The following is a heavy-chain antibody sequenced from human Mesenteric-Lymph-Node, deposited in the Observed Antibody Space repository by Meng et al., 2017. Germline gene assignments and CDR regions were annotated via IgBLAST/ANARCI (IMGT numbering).Heavy chain of an antibody. J-gene: IGHJ6*02. D-gene: IGHD2-21*01. CDR3: ASRRAVVWPYGMDV. CDR2: IYYSGST. Sequence: SETLSLTCTVSGGSISSGGYYWSWIRQHPGKGLEWIGYIYYSGSTYYNPSLKSRVTISVDTSKNQFSLKLSSVTAADTAVYYCASRRAVVWPYGMDVWGQGTTVTVSS. CDR1: GGSISSGGYY. V-gene: IGHV4-31*03.